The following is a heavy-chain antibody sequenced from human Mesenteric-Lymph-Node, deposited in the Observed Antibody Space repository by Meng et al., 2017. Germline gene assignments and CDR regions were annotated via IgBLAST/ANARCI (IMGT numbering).Heavy chain of an antibody. J-gene: IGHJ4*02. CDR2: ISSSGDNP. CDR3: ARDGSSWSLGDY. CDR1: GFTFINYA. V-gene: IGHV3-23*01. D-gene: IGHD6-13*01. Sequence: GESLKISCEASGFTFINYAVSWVCQARGKGRQWVSGISSSGDNPFYADFVKGRFSISRDNAKNSLYLQINSLRAEDTAVYYCARDGSSWSLGDYWGQGTLVTVSS.